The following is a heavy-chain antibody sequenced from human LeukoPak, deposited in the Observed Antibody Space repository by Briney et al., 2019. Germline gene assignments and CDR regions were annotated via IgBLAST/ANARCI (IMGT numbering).Heavy chain of an antibody. D-gene: IGHD1-26*01. CDR3: ARGPTILDY. J-gene: IGHJ4*02. V-gene: IGHV4-4*07. CDR1: GGSISSYY. Sequence: PSETLSLTCTVSGGSISSYYWSWIRQPAGRGPEWLGRIYSSGRTDYNPSLNSRVTMSVGTSKNQFSLILKSLTAADTAIYYCARGPTILDYWGQGILVTVSS. CDR2: IYSSGRT.